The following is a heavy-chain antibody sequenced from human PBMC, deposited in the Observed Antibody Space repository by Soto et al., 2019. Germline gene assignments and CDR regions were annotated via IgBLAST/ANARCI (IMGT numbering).Heavy chain of an antibody. CDR2: ISYDGNNK. D-gene: IGHD1-26*01. CDR3: AKGLVGYVFGVQDYYFGMDV. Sequence: QVQLVESGGGVVQPGRSLRLSCGASGFKFSTYGMHWVRQAPGKGLEWVAVISYDGNNKDYADSVKGRFTISRDNSKNTSYLQMNSLRAEDTAVYYCAKGLVGYVFGVQDYYFGMDVWGQGNPGHRLV. CDR1: GFKFSTYG. V-gene: IGHV3-30*18. J-gene: IGHJ6*02.